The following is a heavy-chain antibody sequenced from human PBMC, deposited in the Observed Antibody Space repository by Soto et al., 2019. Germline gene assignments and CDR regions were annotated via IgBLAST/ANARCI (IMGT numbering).Heavy chain of an antibody. CDR1: GFTFSSYG. V-gene: IGHV3-30*03. J-gene: IGHJ4*02. D-gene: IGHD3-10*01. CDR2: ISYDGSNK. CDR3: ATGGPLGSGNYYNPYYFDY. Sequence: QVQLVESGGGVVQPGRSLRLSCAASGFTFSSYGMHWVRQAPGKGLEWVAVISYDGSNKYYADSVKGRFTISRDNSKNTLYLQMNSLRAEDTAVYYCATGGPLGSGNYYNPYYFDYWGQGTLVTVSS.